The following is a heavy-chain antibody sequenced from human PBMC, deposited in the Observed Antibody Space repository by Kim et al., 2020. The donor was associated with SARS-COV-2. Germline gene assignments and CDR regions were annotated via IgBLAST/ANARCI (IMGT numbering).Heavy chain of an antibody. J-gene: IGHJ4*02. Sequence: SETLSLTCTVSGGSISSSSYYWGWIRQPPGKGLEWIGSIYYSGSTYYNPSLKSQVTISVDTSKNQFSLKLSSVTAADTAGYYCARHVVRLFVAAAPYYFDYWGQGTLVTVSS. CDR3: ARHVVRLFVAAAPYYFDY. V-gene: IGHV4-39*01. CDR2: IYYSGST. CDR1: GGSISSSSYY. D-gene: IGHD6-13*01.